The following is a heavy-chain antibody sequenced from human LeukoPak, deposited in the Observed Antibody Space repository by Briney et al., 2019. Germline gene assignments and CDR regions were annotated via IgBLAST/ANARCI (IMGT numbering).Heavy chain of an antibody. V-gene: IGHV1-18*01. CDR2: INAYNGNT. D-gene: IGHD1-26*01. CDR3: ARDSGGSYYY. CDR1: GYTFTSYG. Sequence: ASVKVSCNASGYTFTSYGMSWVRQAPGQGLEWMGWINAYNGNTNYAQKLQGRVTMTTDTSTSTVYMDLRSLRSDDTAVYFCARDSGGSYYYWGQGTLVTVSS. J-gene: IGHJ4*02.